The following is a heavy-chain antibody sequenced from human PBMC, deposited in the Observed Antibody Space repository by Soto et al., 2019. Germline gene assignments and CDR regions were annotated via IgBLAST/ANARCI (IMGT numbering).Heavy chain of an antibody. CDR1: GFTFSSYS. V-gene: IGHV3-48*01. Sequence: EVQLLESGGGLVQPGGSLRLSCAASGFTFSSYSMNWVRQAPGKGLEWVSYISSSSSTIYYADSVKGRFTISRDNAKNSLYLQMNSLRAEETAVYYCARHPERIAEIGWFDPWGQGTLVTVSS. D-gene: IGHD6-13*01. CDR2: ISSSSSTI. CDR3: ARHPERIAEIGWFDP. J-gene: IGHJ5*02.